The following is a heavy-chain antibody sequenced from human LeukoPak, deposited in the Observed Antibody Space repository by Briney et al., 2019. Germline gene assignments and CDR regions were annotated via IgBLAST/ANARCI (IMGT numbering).Heavy chain of an antibody. CDR2: FDPEDGET. J-gene: IGHJ4*02. CDR1: GYTLTELS. D-gene: IGHD1-26*01. Sequence: GASVKVSCEVSGYTLTELSMHWVRQAPGKGLEWMGGFDPEDGETIYAQKFQGRVTMTEDTSTDTAYMELSSLRSEDTAVYYCATTPYSGSYRRSFDYWGQGTLVTVSS. V-gene: IGHV1-24*01. CDR3: ATTPYSGSYRRSFDY.